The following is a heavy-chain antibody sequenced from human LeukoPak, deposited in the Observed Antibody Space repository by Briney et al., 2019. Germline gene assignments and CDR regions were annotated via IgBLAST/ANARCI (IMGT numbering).Heavy chain of an antibody. D-gene: IGHD1-1*01. CDR3: ARRLAERGVFDY. J-gene: IGHJ4*02. CDR1: GDSISSDDYY. CDR2: IYYSGST. V-gene: IGHV4-30-4*08. Sequence: PSETLSLTCTVSGDSISSDDYYWTWIRQPPGKGLEWIGYIYYSGSTYYNPSLKSRVTISVDTSKNQFSLNLNSVTAADTAVYYCARRLAERGVFDYWGQGTLVTVSS.